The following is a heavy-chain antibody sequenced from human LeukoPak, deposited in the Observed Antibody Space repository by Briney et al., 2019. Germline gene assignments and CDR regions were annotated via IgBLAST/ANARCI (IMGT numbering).Heavy chain of an antibody. J-gene: IGHJ4*02. V-gene: IGHV3-48*01. D-gene: IGHD1-26*01. CDR3: ARVGSGNYYKYFEH. CDR1: GFTLSSYS. CDR2: ISSGSTTI. Sequence: QPGGSLRLSCATSGFTLSSYSMNWVRQAPGEGLEWVSYISSGSTTIYYADSVKGRFTVSRDNAKNSLYLQMNSLRAEDTAVYYCARVGSGNYYKYFEHWGQGTLVTVSS.